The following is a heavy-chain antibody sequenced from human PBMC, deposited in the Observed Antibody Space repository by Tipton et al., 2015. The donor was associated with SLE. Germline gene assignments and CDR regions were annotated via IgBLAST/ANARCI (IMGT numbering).Heavy chain of an antibody. J-gene: IGHJ5*02. CDR1: GFTFSSYA. CDR2: ISGSGGGT. Sequence: SLRLSCAASGFTFSSYAMSWVRQAPGKGLEWVSAISGSGGGTYYADSVKGRFTISRDNSKNTLYLQMNSLRAEDTAVYYCAREISGSSWPSCFDPWGQGTLVTVSS. V-gene: IGHV3-23*01. D-gene: IGHD6-13*01. CDR3: AREISGSSWPSCFDP.